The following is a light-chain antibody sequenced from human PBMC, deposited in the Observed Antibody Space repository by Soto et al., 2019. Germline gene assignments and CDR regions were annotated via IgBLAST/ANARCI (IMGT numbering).Light chain of an antibody. J-gene: IGLJ2*01. CDR2: LSSDGSH. CDR1: SGHSNYD. V-gene: IGLV4-69*01. Sequence: QPVLTQSPSASASLGASVNLTCTLSSGHSNYDIAWHQQQPEKGPRYLMKLSSDGSHTKGDGIPDRFSGSSSGAERYLTISSRQSEDEADYYCQTWGIGIHVAFGGGTKLTVL. CDR3: QTWGIGIHVA.